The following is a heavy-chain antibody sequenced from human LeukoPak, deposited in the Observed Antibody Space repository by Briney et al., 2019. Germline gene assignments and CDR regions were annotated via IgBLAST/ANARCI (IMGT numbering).Heavy chain of an antibody. D-gene: IGHD2-15*01. CDR1: GFTFSSYW. Sequence: GGSLRLSCAASGFTFSSYWMSWVRQAPGKGLEWVANIKQDGSEKYYVDSVKGRFTISRDNAKNSLYLQMNSLRAEDTAVYYCARGDYCSGASCLFDYWGQGTLVTVSS. V-gene: IGHV3-7*01. CDR3: ARGDYCSGASCLFDY. CDR2: IKQDGSEK. J-gene: IGHJ4*02.